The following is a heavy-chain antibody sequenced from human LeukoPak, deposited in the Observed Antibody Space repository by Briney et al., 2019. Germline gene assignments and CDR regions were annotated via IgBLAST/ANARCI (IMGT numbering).Heavy chain of an antibody. CDR2: IKQDGSER. J-gene: IGHJ4*02. CDR1: GFTFSSYW. V-gene: IGHV3-7*05. Sequence: PGGSLRLSCAASGFTFSSYWMSWVRQAPAKGLEWVANIKQDGSERYYVDSVKGRFTTSRDDAKNSLYLQMNSLRAEDTAVYYCARGGMSSGYYVNYWGQGTLVTVSS. CDR3: ARGGMSSGYYVNY. D-gene: IGHD3-22*01.